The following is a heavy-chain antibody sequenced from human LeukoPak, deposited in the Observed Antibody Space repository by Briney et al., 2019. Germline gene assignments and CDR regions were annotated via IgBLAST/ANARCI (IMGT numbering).Heavy chain of an antibody. CDR2: MNQFGTEI. Sequence: GGSLRLSCAASKFTFSDYYMTWVRQAPGKGPEWVAYMNQFGTEIKYLDSVKGRFTISRDNAKNSLYLWMTSLTADDTAVYYRARGTYYYEFWGQGTLAIVSS. V-gene: IGHV3-7*04. D-gene: IGHD3/OR15-3a*01. J-gene: IGHJ4*02. CDR1: KFTFSDYY. CDR3: ARGTYYYEF.